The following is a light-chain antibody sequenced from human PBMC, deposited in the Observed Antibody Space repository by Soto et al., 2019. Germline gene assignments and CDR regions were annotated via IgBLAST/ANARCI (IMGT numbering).Light chain of an antibody. CDR2: EGH. Sequence: QSALAQPASVSGSPGQSITISCTGASGYVGTYSLVSWYQQHPGKAPKVVIYEGHKRPSGVPDRFSGSTSVDKASLTISGLQTDDEADYYCCLYVGATTYVFGTGTKVTVL. CDR3: CLYVGATTYV. J-gene: IGLJ1*01. CDR1: SGYVGTYSL. V-gene: IGLV2-23*01.